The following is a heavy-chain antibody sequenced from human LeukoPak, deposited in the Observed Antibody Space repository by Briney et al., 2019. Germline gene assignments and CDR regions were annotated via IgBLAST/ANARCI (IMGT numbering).Heavy chain of an antibody. Sequence: GESLRLSCAASGFTFSSYAMSWVRQAPGKGLEWVSGISISGASTSYVDSVKGRFTVTRDNPWNTLYLQMNSLRAEDTAIYYCAIMHPYYDGSGYWVQWGQGTLVTVSS. D-gene: IGHD3-22*01. V-gene: IGHV3-23*01. CDR1: GFTFSSYA. CDR3: AIMHPYYDGSGYWVQ. J-gene: IGHJ4*02. CDR2: ISISGAST.